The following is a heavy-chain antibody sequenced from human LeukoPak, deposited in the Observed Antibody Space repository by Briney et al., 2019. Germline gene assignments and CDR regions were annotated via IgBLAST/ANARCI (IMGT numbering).Heavy chain of an antibody. CDR2: ISAYNGNT. Sequence: ASVKLSCKASGYTFTSYGISWVRQAPGQGLEWMGWISAYNGNTNDAQKLQGRVTRTTDTSTSTAYMEPSSLRSDATAVYYCARGHSSGWWYFDLWGRGTLVTVSS. J-gene: IGHJ2*01. CDR3: ARGHSSGWWYFDL. V-gene: IGHV1-18*01. D-gene: IGHD6-19*01. CDR1: GYTFTSYG.